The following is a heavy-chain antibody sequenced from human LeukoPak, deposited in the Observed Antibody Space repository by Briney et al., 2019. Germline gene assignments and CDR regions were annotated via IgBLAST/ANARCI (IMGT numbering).Heavy chain of an antibody. CDR1: GHTFTSYG. V-gene: IGHV1-18*01. D-gene: IGHD6-19*01. CDR3: ARDLRSLGTSGWYGGY. Sequence: ASVTVSCTASGHTFTSYGFTWVRQAPGQGLEWMGWIDTSNGNTNYAQKFKTRATMTTDTSTSTAYMELRSLTSDDTAVYYCARDLRSLGTSGWYGGYWGQGTLVTVSS. CDR2: IDTSNGNT. J-gene: IGHJ4*02.